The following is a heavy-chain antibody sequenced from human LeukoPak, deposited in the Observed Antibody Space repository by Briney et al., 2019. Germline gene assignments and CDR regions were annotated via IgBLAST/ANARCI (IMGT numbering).Heavy chain of an antibody. CDR1: GFTFSGYS. D-gene: IGHD2-21*01. Sequence: GGSLRLSCAASGFTFSGYSMNWVRQAPGKGLEWVSSISSSSSYIYYADSVKGRFTISRDNLKNTLYLQMNSLRAEDTAVYYCARGGSGDIFDIWGQGTMVTVSS. V-gene: IGHV3-21*04. CDR3: ARGGSGDIFDI. J-gene: IGHJ3*02. CDR2: ISSSSSYI.